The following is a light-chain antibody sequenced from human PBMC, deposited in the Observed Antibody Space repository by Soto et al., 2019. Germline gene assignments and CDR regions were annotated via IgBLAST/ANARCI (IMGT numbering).Light chain of an antibody. CDR3: QQYGSPIT. J-gene: IGKJ5*01. Sequence: ETVMTQSPATLSVSPGEGATLSCRASQTINNNLAWYQQKPGQAPRLLIYGASRRATGIPDRFSGSGSGTDFTLTISRLEPEDFAVYYCQQYGSPITFGQGTRLEIK. CDR1: QTINNN. CDR2: GAS. V-gene: IGKV3-20*01.